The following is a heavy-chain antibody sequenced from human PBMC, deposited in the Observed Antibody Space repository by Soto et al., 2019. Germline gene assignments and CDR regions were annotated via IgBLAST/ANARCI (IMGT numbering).Heavy chain of an antibody. CDR2: IYYSGST. J-gene: IGHJ6*02. Sequence: ASETLSLTCTVSGGSISSYYWSWIRQPPGKGLEWIGYIYYSGSTNYNPSLKSRVTISVDTSKNQFSLKLSSVTAADTAVYYCARETAYCGGDCDYGMDVWGQGTTVTVSS. CDR1: GGSISSYY. CDR3: ARETAYCGGDCDYGMDV. D-gene: IGHD2-21*02. V-gene: IGHV4-59*01.